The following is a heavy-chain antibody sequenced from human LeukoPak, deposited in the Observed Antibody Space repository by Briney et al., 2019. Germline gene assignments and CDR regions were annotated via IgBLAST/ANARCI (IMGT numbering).Heavy chain of an antibody. Sequence: NASETLSLTCTVSGGSISNYYWSWIRQPPGKGLEWIGYIPYSGSPNYNPSLKSRVSISVDTSKNQFSLKLNSVTAADTAVYYCARTTEDCSSTSCYQYWFDPWGQGTLVTVSS. CDR1: GGSISNYY. J-gene: IGHJ5*02. D-gene: IGHD2-2*01. V-gene: IGHV4-59*01. CDR3: ARTTEDCSSTSCYQYWFDP. CDR2: IPYSGSP.